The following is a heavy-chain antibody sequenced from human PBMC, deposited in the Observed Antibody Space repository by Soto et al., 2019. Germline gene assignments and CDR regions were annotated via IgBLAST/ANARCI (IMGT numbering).Heavy chain of an antibody. CDR1: GFTFSSYG. J-gene: IGHJ6*02. CDR3: AREYYYDSSGPQLYYYGMDV. D-gene: IGHD3-22*01. V-gene: IGHV3-33*01. Sequence: GGSLRLSCAASGFTFSSYGMHWVRKAPGKGLEWVAVIWYDGSNKYYADSVKGRFTISRDNSKNTLYLQMNSLRAEDTAVYYCAREYYYDSSGPQLYYYGMDVWGQGT. CDR2: IWYDGSNK.